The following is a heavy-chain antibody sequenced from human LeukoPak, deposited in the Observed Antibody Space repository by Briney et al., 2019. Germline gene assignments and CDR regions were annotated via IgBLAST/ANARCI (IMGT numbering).Heavy chain of an antibody. Sequence: PGGSLRLSCAATGFTFSTYGMHWVRQAPGKGLEWVAVIWSDGNNKFYADSVKGRFTFSGDNSRNTLSLQMNILRAEDTAVYYCVKERGPFDAFDIWGQGTMVTVSS. CDR3: VKERGPFDAFDI. J-gene: IGHJ3*02. V-gene: IGHV3-33*06. CDR2: IWSDGNNK. CDR1: GFTFSTYG.